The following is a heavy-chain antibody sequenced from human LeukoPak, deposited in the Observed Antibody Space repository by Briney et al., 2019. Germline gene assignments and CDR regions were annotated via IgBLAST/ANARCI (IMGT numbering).Heavy chain of an antibody. D-gene: IGHD3-22*01. Sequence: SETLSLTCTVSGYSISSDYYWGWIRQPPGKGLEWIGSIYHSGSTYYNSSLKSRVTISVDTSKNQFSLKLSSVTAADTAVYYCATYYYDSSGYYRGAFDIWGQGTMVTVSS. CDR1: GYSISSDYY. J-gene: IGHJ3*02. V-gene: IGHV4-38-2*02. CDR3: ATYYYDSSGYYRGAFDI. CDR2: IYHSGST.